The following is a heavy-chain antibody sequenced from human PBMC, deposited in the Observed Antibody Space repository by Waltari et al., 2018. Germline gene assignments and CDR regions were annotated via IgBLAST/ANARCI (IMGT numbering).Heavy chain of an antibody. D-gene: IGHD2-21*01. CDR2: LIPIFRTP. CDR1: GGIFSSYA. J-gene: IGHJ4*02. Sequence: QVQLVQSGAEVKKPGSSVKVSCKASGGIFSSYAINWVRQAPGQGLEWMGGLIPIFRTPDYAQKFQDRLTITADESTSTAFMELTSLRSEDTAVYFCANSYCGGNCYSPFDYWGQGTLVTVSS. V-gene: IGHV1-69*12. CDR3: ANSYCGGNCYSPFDY.